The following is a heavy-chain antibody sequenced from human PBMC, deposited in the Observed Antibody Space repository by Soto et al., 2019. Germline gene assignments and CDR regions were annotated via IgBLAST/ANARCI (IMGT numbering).Heavy chain of an antibody. J-gene: IGHJ3*02. V-gene: IGHV3-21*01. D-gene: IGHD2-2*01. CDR1: GFTFSSYA. CDR3: ARDGEDIVVVPAAPDAFDI. CDR2: ISSSSSYI. Sequence: GGSLRLSCAASGFTFSSYAMHWVRQAPGKGLEWVSSISSSSSYIYYADSVKGRFTISRDNAKNSLYLQMNSLRAEDTAVYYCARDGEDIVVVPAAPDAFDIWGQGTMVTVSS.